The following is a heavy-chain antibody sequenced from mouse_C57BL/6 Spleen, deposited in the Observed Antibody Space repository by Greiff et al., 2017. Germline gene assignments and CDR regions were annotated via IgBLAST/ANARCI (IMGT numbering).Heavy chain of an antibody. V-gene: IGHV1-55*01. J-gene: IGHJ1*03. CDR1: GYTFTSYW. CDR3: ARGLRSLYWYFDV. D-gene: IGHD1-1*01. Sequence: QLKQSGAELVKPGASVKMSCKASGYTFTSYWITWVKQRPGQGLEWIGDIYPGSGSTNYNEKFKSKATLTVDTSSSTAYMQLSSLTSEDSAVYYCARGLRSLYWYFDVWGTGTTVTVSS. CDR2: IYPGSGST.